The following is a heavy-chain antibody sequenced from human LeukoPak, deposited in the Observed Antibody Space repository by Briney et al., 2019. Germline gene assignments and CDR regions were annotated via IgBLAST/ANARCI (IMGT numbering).Heavy chain of an antibody. CDR2: ISAYNGNT. CDR3: ARDRRWRRDSKTPYYNYGMDV. CDR1: RYTFTSYG. D-gene: IGHD5-24*01. V-gene: IGHV1-18*01. J-gene: IGHJ6*02. Sequence: ASVKVSCKASRYTFTSYGINWVGQAPGHEREWLGGISAYNGNTIYAQKLHVRVAITTYTSMRTGSMELRSLRSDDTAVYYWARDRRWRRDSKTPYYNYGMDVWGQGTTVTVS.